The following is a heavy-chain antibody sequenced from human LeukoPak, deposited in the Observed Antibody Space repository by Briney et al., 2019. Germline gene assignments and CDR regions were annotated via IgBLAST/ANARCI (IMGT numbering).Heavy chain of an antibody. V-gene: IGHV1-46*01. J-gene: IGHJ4*02. CDR2: ITPSGGST. Sequence: ASVKVSCKASGYTFTSYYIHWVRQAPGQGLEWMGIITPSGGSTSYAQKFQGRVTMTRDTSTSTVYMELSSLRSEDTAVYYCAREGGIAARPMDYSGQGTLVTVSS. CDR1: GYTFTSYY. D-gene: IGHD6-6*01. CDR3: AREGGIAARPMDY.